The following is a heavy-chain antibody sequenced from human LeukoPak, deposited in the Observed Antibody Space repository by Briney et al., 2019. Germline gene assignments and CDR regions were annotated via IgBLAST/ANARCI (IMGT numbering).Heavy chain of an antibody. CDR3: ARGSIRAAAFDY. D-gene: IGHD2-2*01. J-gene: IGHJ4*02. CDR1: GGSFSGYY. V-gene: IGHV4-34*01. Sequence: SETLSLACAVYGGSFSGYYWSWIRQPPGKGLEWIGEINHSGSTNYNPSLKSRVTISVDTSKIQFSLKLSSVTAADTAVYYCARGSIRAAAFDYWGQGTLVTVSS. CDR2: INHSGST.